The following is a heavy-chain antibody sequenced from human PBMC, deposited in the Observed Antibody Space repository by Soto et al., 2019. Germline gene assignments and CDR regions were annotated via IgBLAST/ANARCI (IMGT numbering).Heavy chain of an antibody. D-gene: IGHD3-3*01. CDR1: GFTFTDAW. V-gene: IGHV3-15*01. Sequence: GGSLRLSCAASGFTFTDAWMSWVRQVPGRGLEWVGRIKSKTEGATRDFAAPVRGRFAISRDDSKNTVYLQMNSLKIEDSAIYYCTAGTGRSDFDYWGLGILVTVSS. J-gene: IGHJ4*02. CDR3: TAGTGRSDFDY. CDR2: IKSKTEGATR.